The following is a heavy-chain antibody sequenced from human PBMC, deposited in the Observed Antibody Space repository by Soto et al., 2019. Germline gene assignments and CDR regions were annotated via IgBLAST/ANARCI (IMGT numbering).Heavy chain of an antibody. D-gene: IGHD3-10*01. V-gene: IGHV4-39*01. Sequence: PSETLSLTCTVSGGSIGSSSYYWGGIRQPPGKGLEWIGTIFYSGSTYYNPSLKSRVTISVDTSKNKFSLKLNSVAAADTAVYYCARQTYYYGSGTYYIGLFDYWGQGTLVTVSS. CDR3: ARQTYYYGSGTYYIGLFDY. CDR1: GGSIGSSSYY. CDR2: IFYSGST. J-gene: IGHJ4*02.